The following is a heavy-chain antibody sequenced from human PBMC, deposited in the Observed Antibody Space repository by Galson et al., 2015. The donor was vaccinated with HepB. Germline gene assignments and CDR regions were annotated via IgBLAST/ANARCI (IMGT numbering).Heavy chain of an antibody. CDR2: INAGNGNT. D-gene: IGHD3-16*02. V-gene: IGHV1-3*01. CDR1: GYTFTSYA. Sequence: SVKVSCKASGYTFTSYAMHWVRQAPGQRLEWMGWINAGNGNTKYSQKFQGRVTITRDTSASTAYMELSSLRSEDTAVYYCAREADYIWGSYRYYAFDIWGQGTMVTVSS. CDR3: AREADYIWGSYRYYAFDI. J-gene: IGHJ3*02.